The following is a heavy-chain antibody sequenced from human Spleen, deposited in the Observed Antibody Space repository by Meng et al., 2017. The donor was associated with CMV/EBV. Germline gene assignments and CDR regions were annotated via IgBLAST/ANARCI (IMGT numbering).Heavy chain of an antibody. Sequence: SETLSLTGTVSGGSISSYYWSWIRQPPGKGLEWIGYIYYSGSTNYNPSLKSRVTISVDTSKNQFSLKLSSVTAADTAVYYCARDRPSSSTSSDAFDIWGQGTMVTVSS. CDR1: GGSISSYY. CDR2: IYYSGST. CDR3: ARDRPSSSTSSDAFDI. V-gene: IGHV4-59*01. D-gene: IGHD2-2*01. J-gene: IGHJ3*02.